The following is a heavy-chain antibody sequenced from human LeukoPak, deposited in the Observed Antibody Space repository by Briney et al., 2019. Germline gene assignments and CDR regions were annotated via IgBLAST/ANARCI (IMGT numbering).Heavy chain of an antibody. CDR3: ARVTTGGYYNC. Sequence: PSQTLSPTCTVPGGSISSGSYYWSWIRQPAGKGLEWIGRIYTSGSTNYNSSLKSRVTISVDTSKNQFSLKLSSVTAADTAVYYCARVTTGGYYNCWGQGTLVTVSS. CDR1: GGSISSGSYY. V-gene: IGHV4-61*02. D-gene: IGHD3-22*01. J-gene: IGHJ4*02. CDR2: IYTSGST.